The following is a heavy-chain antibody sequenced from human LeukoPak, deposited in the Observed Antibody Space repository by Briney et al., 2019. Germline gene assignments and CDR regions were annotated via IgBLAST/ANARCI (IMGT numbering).Heavy chain of an antibody. J-gene: IGHJ4*02. CDR2: ISGSDYST. CDR1: GFTFSSYA. D-gene: IGHD6-19*01. Sequence: QPGGSLRLSCAASGFTFSSYAMSWVRQAPGKGLEWVSAISGSDYSTYYADSVKGRFTISRDNSKNTLYLQMNSLRAEDTAVYYCAKGTSTYSSGSFDYWGRGTLVTVSS. CDR3: AKGTSTYSSGSFDY. V-gene: IGHV3-23*01.